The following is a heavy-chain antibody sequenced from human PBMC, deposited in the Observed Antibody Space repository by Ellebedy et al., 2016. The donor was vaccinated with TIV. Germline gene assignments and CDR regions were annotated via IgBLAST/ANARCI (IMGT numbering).Heavy chain of an antibody. CDR1: GFTFSASG. V-gene: IGHV3-23*01. J-gene: IGHJ6*02. CDR3: VKGSGTMDV. Sequence: GESLKISCAASGFTFSASGMTWARQAPGKGLEWVSGISSGGITYYADSVRGRFTISRDNSKNTLYLQMNSLRAEDTATYYCVKGSGTMDVWGQGTMVTVSS. D-gene: IGHD1-1*01. CDR2: ISSGGIT.